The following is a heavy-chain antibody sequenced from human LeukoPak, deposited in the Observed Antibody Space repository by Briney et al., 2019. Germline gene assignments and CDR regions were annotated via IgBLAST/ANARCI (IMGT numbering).Heavy chain of an antibody. D-gene: IGHD3-10*01. CDR3: ARRYYYNLGSFPFDF. V-gene: IGHV4-34*01. CDR1: GGPFSGYF. J-gene: IGHJ4*02. Sequence: KPSETLSLTCAVSGGPFSGYFWSWIRQSSGKGLEWIGEIHNSGTTNYNPSLNSRVTISEDTSKNQFYLNLSSVTAADTAVYYCARRYYYNLGSFPFDFRGQGTLVTVSS. CDR2: IHNSGTT.